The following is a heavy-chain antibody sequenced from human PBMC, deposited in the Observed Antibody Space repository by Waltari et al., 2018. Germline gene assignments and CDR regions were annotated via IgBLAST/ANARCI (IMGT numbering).Heavy chain of an antibody. V-gene: IGHV1-24*01. CDR2: VDPEDGKR. Sequence: QAQVVPSGAEVKMTGASVKVSCRVSGYITAELSIHWVRQAPGKGLEWMGGVDPEDGKRIYAQKFQGRVTMTEDTSTDTAYMKLSSLRSEDTAVYYCSTDSRGGNDGFDIWGQGTMVTVSS. CDR3: STDSRGGNDGFDI. J-gene: IGHJ3*02. D-gene: IGHD1-1*01. CDR1: GYITAELS.